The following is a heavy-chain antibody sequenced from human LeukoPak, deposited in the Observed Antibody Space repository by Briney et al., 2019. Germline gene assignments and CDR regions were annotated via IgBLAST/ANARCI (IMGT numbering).Heavy chain of an antibody. CDR1: GYTFTNYA. CDR3: ARDQYSSGWGYYNWFDP. CDR2: IHPSTGNP. Sequence: ASVKVSCKASGYTFTNYAMNWVRQAPGQGLEWMGWIHPSTGNPTYAQDFTGRFVFSLDTSVSTTYLQISSLKAEDTAVYYCARDQYSSGWGYYNWFDPWGQGTLVTVSS. J-gene: IGHJ5*02. D-gene: IGHD6-19*01. V-gene: IGHV7-4-1*02.